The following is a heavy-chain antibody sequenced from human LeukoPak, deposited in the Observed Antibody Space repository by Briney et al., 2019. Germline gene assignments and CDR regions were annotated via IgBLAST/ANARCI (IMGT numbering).Heavy chain of an antibody. V-gene: IGHV1-2*02. CDR1: GYTFTGYY. CDR3: ARAAYSDYYDSSGLDYFDY. Sequence: ASVKVSCKASGYTFTGYYMHWVRQAPGQGLEWMGWINPNSGGTNYAQKFQGRVTMTRDTSISTAYMELSRLRSDDTAVYYCARAAYSDYYDSSGLDYFDYWGQGTLVTVPS. J-gene: IGHJ4*02. CDR2: INPNSGGT. D-gene: IGHD3-22*01.